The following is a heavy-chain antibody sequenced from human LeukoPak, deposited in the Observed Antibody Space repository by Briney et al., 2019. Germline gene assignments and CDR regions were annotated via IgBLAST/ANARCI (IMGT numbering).Heavy chain of an antibody. V-gene: IGHV4-59*01. D-gene: IGHD2-15*01. CDR1: GASISTYY. CDR3: ARDLLYCPEGTCYSGMAFDI. J-gene: IGHJ3*02. CDR2: IYSRGNT. Sequence: SETLSLTCNVSGASISTYYWSWIRQSPGKGLEWIGYIYSRGNTNYNPSLKSRITISVDTSKNQFSLDLRSVTAADTAVYYCARDLLYCPEGTCYSGMAFDIWGQGTLVTVSS.